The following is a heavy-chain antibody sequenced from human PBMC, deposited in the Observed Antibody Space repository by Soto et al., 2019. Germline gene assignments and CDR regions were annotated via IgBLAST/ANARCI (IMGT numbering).Heavy chain of an antibody. J-gene: IGHJ3*02. Sequence: PSETLSLTCAVYGGSVNGYYWNWIRQPPGKGLEWIGEINHTGGTHYNPSLKSRVTMSVDTSKNQFSLRLSSVTAADTAVYYCARLQLPDVTGAFDIWGQGTTVTVSS. CDR1: GGSVNGYY. V-gene: IGHV4-34*10. CDR2: INHTGGT. D-gene: IGHD2-21*01. CDR3: ARLQLPDVTGAFDI.